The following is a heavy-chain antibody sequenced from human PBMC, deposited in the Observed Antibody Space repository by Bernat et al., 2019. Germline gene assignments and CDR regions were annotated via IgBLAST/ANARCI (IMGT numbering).Heavy chain of an antibody. CDR3: ASRYYYGSGSYYGGDY. V-gene: IGHV3-11*01. D-gene: IGHD3-10*01. Sequence: QVQLVESGGGLVKPGGSLRLSCAVSGFTFSDYYMSWIRQAPGKGLEWVSYISSSGSTIYYADSVKGRFTISRDNAKNSLYLQMNSLRAEDTAVYYCASRYYYGSGSYYGGDYWGQGTLVTVSS. CDR2: ISSSGSTI. CDR1: GFTFSDYY. J-gene: IGHJ4*02.